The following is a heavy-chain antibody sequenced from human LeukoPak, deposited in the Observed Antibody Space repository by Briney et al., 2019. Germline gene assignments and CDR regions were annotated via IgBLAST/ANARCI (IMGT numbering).Heavy chain of an antibody. CDR3: ARDGGVVVTATPPYFDY. D-gene: IGHD2-21*02. CDR1: GFTFSSYA. V-gene: IGHV3-30-3*01. CDR2: ISYDGSNK. J-gene: IGHJ4*02. Sequence: PGGSLRLSCAASGFTFSSYAMHWVRQAPGKGLEWVAVISYDGSNKYYADSVKGRFTISRDNSKNTQYLQMNSLRAEDTAVYYCARDGGVVVTATPPYFDYWGQGTLVTVSS.